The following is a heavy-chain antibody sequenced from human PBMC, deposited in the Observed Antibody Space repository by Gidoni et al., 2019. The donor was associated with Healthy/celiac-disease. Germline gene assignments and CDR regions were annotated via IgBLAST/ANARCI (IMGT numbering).Heavy chain of an antibody. Sequence: QVQLVQSGAEVKKPGASVKVSCKASGYTFTGYYMHWVRQAPGQGLEWMGWINPNSGGTNYAQKFQGRVTMTRDTSISTAYMEVSRLISDDTAVHYCARGLATVYSGSQTSLYYFDYWGQGSLVTVSS. J-gene: IGHJ4*02. V-gene: IGHV1-2*02. CDR1: GYTFTGYY. CDR2: INPNSGGT. D-gene: IGHD1-26*01. CDR3: ARGLATVYSGSQTSLYYFDY.